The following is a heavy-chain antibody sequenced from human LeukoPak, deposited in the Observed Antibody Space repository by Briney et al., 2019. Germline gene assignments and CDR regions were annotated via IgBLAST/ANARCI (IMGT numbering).Heavy chain of an antibody. V-gene: IGHV1-46*01. Sequence: ASVKVSCRASGYTFTTFYIHWVRQAPGQGLEWMGKVNPTSGISTYAQEFQGRVTTTRDTSTSTVYMELSSLRSDDAAVYFCARERGYCSGSACYGSDYWGQGTLVTVSS. J-gene: IGHJ4*02. CDR3: ARERGYCSGSACYGSDY. CDR1: GYTFTTFY. CDR2: VNPTSGIS. D-gene: IGHD2-2*01.